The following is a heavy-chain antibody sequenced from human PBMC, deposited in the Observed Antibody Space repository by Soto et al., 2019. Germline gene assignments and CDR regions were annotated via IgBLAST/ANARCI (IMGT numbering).Heavy chain of an antibody. CDR1: GFTFSNYA. CDR2: ISGSGGSA. V-gene: IGHV3-23*01. J-gene: IGHJ5*02. CDR3: AKDPYSGVLVPVAIGFDP. D-gene: IGHD2-2*01. Sequence: GGSLRLSCAASGFTFSNYAMTWVRQGPGRGLEWVSAISGSGGSAYYADSVKGRFTISRDNSKNTLYLQMNSLRADDSGVYYCAKDPYSGVLVPVAIGFDPWGPGTLVTVSS.